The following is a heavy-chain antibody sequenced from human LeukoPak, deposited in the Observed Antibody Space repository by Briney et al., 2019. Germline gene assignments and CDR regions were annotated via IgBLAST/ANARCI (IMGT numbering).Heavy chain of an antibody. D-gene: IGHD2-15*01. CDR2: IYTSGST. J-gene: IGHJ4*02. Sequence: SETLSLTCTVSGGSISSGSYYWSWIRQPAGKGLEWIGRIYTSGSTNYNPSLKSRVTISVDTSKNQFSLKLSSVTAADTAVYYCARHETPGYFDYWGQGTLVTVSS. CDR3: ARHETPGYFDY. V-gene: IGHV4-61*02. CDR1: GGSISSGSYY.